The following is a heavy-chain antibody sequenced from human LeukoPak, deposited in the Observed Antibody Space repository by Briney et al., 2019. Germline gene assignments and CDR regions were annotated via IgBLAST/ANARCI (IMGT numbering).Heavy chain of an antibody. CDR1: GFTFSTYA. V-gene: IGHV3-23*01. J-gene: IGHJ4*02. Sequence: GGSLRLPCAASGFTFSTYAMTWVRQAPGKGLEWVSGIGGSGGSTYYADSVKGHFTISRDNSKNTLYLQMNSLRAEDTAVYYCAKNEYDYSNYVDYWGQGTLVTVSS. D-gene: IGHD4-11*01. CDR3: AKNEYDYSNYVDY. CDR2: IGGSGGST.